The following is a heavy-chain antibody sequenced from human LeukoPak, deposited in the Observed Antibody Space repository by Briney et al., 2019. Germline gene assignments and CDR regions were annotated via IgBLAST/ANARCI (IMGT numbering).Heavy chain of an antibody. J-gene: IGHJ3*02. V-gene: IGHV3-21*06. CDR3: ARSLRDAFDI. CDR1: GFTFSNYT. CDR2: LSGTGRYI. Sequence: GGSLRLSCAASGFTFSNYTMNWVRQAPGKGLEWVSSLSGTGRYIYYADLMKGRFTISRDNAKNSLYLQMNSLRAEDTAVYYCARSLRDAFDIWGQGTRVTVSS.